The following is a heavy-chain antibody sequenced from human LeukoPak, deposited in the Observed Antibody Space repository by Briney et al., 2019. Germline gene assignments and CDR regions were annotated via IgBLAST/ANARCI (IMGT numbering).Heavy chain of an antibody. J-gene: IGHJ4*02. CDR1: GGSISSGSYY. CDR3: AREEGPRKFGEVFI. Sequence: SEALSLTCTVSGGSISSGSYYWSWIRQPAGKGLEWIGRIYTSGSTNYNPSLKSRVTMSVDTSKNQFSLKLSSVTAADTAVYYCAREEGPRKFGEVFIWGQGTLVTVSS. CDR2: IYTSGST. V-gene: IGHV4-61*02. D-gene: IGHD3-10*01.